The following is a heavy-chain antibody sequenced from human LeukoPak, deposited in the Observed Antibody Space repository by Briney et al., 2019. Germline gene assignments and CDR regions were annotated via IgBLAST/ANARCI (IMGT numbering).Heavy chain of an antibody. CDR2: INPNSGGT. CDR3: ARDTGPLYYYDSSGYYY. D-gene: IGHD3-22*01. Sequence: ASVKVSCKASGYTFTGYYMHWVRQAPGQGLEWMGRINPNSGGTNYAQKFQGRVTMTRDTSASTAYMELSSLRSEDTAVYYCARDTGPLYYYDSSGYYYWGQGTLVTVSS. CDR1: GYTFTGYY. J-gene: IGHJ4*02. V-gene: IGHV1-2*06.